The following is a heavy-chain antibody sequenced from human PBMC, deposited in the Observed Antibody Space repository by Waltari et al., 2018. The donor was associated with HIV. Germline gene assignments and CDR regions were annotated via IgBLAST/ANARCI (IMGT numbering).Heavy chain of an antibody. CDR3: ARDWAHSSSWSRYYYHGMDV. V-gene: IGHV3-66*01. CDR1: GFTVRSNY. Sequence: EVQLVESGGGLVQPGGSLRLSCAASGFTVRSNYMSWVRQAPGKGLVWVSVIYSGGSTYDAYSVKGRFTSSRDNSKNTLYFQMNSLRAEDTAVYYCARDWAHSSSWSRYYYHGMDVWGQGTTVTVSS. CDR2: IYSGGST. D-gene: IGHD6-13*01. J-gene: IGHJ6*02.